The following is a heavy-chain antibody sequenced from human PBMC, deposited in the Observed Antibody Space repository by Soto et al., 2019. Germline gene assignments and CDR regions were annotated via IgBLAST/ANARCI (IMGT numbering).Heavy chain of an antibody. Sequence: ASVKVSCKASGYTFTSYYMHWVRKAPGQGLEWMGIINPSGGSTSYAQKFQGRVTMTRDTSTSTVYMELSSLRSEDTAVYYCATWGSDCSGGSCYSPNYYGMDVWGQGTTVTVS. V-gene: IGHV1-46*01. J-gene: IGHJ6*02. CDR3: ATWGSDCSGGSCYSPNYYGMDV. D-gene: IGHD2-15*01. CDR1: GYTFTSYY. CDR2: INPSGGST.